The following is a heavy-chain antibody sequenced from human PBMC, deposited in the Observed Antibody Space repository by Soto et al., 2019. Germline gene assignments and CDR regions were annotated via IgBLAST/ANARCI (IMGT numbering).Heavy chain of an antibody. Sequence: SVKVSCKASGGTFSSYAISWVRQAPGQGLEWMGGIIPIFGTANYAQKLQGRVTITADESTSTAYMELSSLRSEDTAVYYCARSPPTYYDILTGYYRGYYYYGMDVWGQGTTVTVSS. D-gene: IGHD3-9*01. V-gene: IGHV1-69*13. J-gene: IGHJ6*02. CDR1: GGTFSSYA. CDR3: ARSPPTYYDILTGYYRGYYYYGMDV. CDR2: IIPIFGTA.